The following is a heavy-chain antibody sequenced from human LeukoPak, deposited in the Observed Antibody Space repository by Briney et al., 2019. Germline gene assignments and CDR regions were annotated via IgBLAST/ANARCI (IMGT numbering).Heavy chain of an antibody. CDR2: ISGSGGST. J-gene: IGHJ4*02. CDR1: GFTFSSYG. V-gene: IGHV3-23*01. D-gene: IGHD6-13*01. CDR3: ARRNSSSWYFFDY. Sequence: GGTLRLSCAASGFTFSSYGMSWVRQAPGKGLEWVSAISGSGGSTYYADSVKGRFTISRDNSKNTPYLQMNSLRAEDTAVYYCARRNSSSWYFFDYWGQGTLVTVSS.